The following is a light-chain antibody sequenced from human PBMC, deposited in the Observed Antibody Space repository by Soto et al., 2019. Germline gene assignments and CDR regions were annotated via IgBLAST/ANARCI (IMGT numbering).Light chain of an antibody. CDR1: QSVPSNY. Sequence: EIVLTQSPGTLSLSPGERATLSCRASQSVPSNYLAWFQHKPGQAPRLLIYGASSRATGIPDRFSGSGSGTDVTLTISRLEPEDFAVYYCQQYTSPPWTLGQGTKVEIK. CDR3: QQYTSPPWT. CDR2: GAS. J-gene: IGKJ1*01. V-gene: IGKV3-20*01.